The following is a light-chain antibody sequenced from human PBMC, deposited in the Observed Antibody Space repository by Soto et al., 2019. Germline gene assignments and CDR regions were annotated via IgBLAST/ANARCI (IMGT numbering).Light chain of an antibody. J-gene: IGLJ1*01. CDR2: EVN. CDR1: SSDVGGYNY. CDR3: SSYAGSSNV. Sequence: VLTQPPSASGSPGQSVAISCTGTSSDVGGYNYVPWYQQHPGKAPKLMIYEVNKRPSGVPDRFSGSKSGNTASLTVSGLQAEDEADYYCSSYAGSSNVFGTGTKVTVL. V-gene: IGLV2-8*01.